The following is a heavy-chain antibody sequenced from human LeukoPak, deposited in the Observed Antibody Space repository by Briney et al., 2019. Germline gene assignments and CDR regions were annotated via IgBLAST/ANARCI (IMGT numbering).Heavy chain of an antibody. Sequence: GGSLRLSCAASGFTFSSYNMNWVRQAPGKGLEYVSSISSSGTFLYYADSVKGRFTISRDNAKNSLYLQMNSLRVEDTAVYYCATLESLGGSRSSFHFDYWGQGTLVTVSS. V-gene: IGHV3-21*01. CDR1: GFTFSSYN. J-gene: IGHJ4*02. CDR2: ISSSGTFL. D-gene: IGHD3-10*01. CDR3: ATLESLGGSRSSFHFDY.